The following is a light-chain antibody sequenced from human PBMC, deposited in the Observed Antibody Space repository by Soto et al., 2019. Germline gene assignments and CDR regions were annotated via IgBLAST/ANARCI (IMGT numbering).Light chain of an antibody. CDR2: EGT. CDR3: CSYAGSATLDVV. Sequence: QSALTQPASVSGSPGQSITISCTGASSDVVSYYLVSWYQQYPGKAPKLIIYEGTRRPSGVSDRFSGSNSGNTASLTISGLQAEAEADYYCCSYAGSATLDVVFGGGTKLTVL. V-gene: IGLV2-23*01. CDR1: SSDVVSYYL. J-gene: IGLJ2*01.